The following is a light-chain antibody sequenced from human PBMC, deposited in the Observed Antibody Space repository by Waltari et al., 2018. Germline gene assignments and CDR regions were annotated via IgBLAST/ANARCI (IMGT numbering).Light chain of an antibody. V-gene: IGLV2-14*01. J-gene: IGLJ2*01. CDR2: EVS. CDR1: SSDVGGYNY. CDR3: SSYTSSSTLEV. Sequence: QSALTQPASVSGSPGQSITISCTGTSSDVGGYNYVSWYQQHPGKAPKLMIYEVSNRPSGVSNRFSGSKSCNTASLTISGLQAEDEADYYGSSYTSSSTLEVFGGGTKLTVL.